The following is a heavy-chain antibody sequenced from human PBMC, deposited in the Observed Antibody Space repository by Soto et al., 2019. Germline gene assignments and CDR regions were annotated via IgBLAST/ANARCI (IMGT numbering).Heavy chain of an antibody. D-gene: IGHD2-15*01. V-gene: IGHV1-69*05. Sequence: SVKVSCKASGGTFSSYAISWVRQAPGQGLEWMGWIIPISGTANYAQKFQGRVTMTRDASTSTAYMEVSSLTSDETAVYYCGSPRSGPSPDVGHWGHGTVVTVS. J-gene: IGHJ4*01. CDR2: IIPISGTA. CDR3: GSPRSGPSPDVGH. CDR1: GGTFSSYA.